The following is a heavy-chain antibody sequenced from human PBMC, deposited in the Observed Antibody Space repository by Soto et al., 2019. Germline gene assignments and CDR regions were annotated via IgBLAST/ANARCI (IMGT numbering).Heavy chain of an antibody. CDR3: VRQGIDYLHGLVDV. D-gene: IGHD4-17*01. CDR2: VYCTGDT. J-gene: IGHJ6*02. CDR1: SGPDRSHN. Sequence: QVQLRQSGPRLVKPSETLSLTCTVSSGPDRSHNWGWIRQPPGRGLEWIGYVYCTGDTAYNPSLRGRVTISADTSTNDISLTLNSVTAADTAVYYCVRQGIDYLHGLVDVWGQGTTVSVSS. V-gene: IGHV4-59*08.